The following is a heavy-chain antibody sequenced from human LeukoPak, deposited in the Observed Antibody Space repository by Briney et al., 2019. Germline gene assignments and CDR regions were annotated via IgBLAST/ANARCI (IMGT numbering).Heavy chain of an antibody. CDR2: ISGGGGTT. J-gene: IGHJ4*02. D-gene: IGHD6-13*01. CDR1: GFTFSSYG. CDR3: ARDRSSTAAPSLPY. Sequence: GGSLRLSCAASGFTFSSYGMNWVRQAPGKGLEWVSYISGGGGTTYYADSVKGRFTISRDNAKNSLYLQMNTLRDEDTADYYCARDRSSTAAPSLPYWGQGTLVTVSS. V-gene: IGHV3-48*02.